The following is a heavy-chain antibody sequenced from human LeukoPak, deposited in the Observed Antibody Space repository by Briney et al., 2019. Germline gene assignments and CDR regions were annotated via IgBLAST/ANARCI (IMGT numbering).Heavy chain of an antibody. CDR1: GFTFSSYG. Sequence: GGSLRLSCAASGFTFSSYGMSWVRQDPGKGLWWVSAISGNGGTTYYADAVKGRFTISRDNSKNTLYMQMNCLRAEDTAVYYCVVHGSSRQFDYWGQGSLVTVSS. J-gene: IGHJ4*02. D-gene: IGHD3-10*01. CDR2: ISGNGGTT. CDR3: VVHGSSRQFDY. V-gene: IGHV3-23*01.